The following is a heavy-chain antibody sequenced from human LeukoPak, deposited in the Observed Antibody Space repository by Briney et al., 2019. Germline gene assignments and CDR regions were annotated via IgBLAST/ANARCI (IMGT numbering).Heavy chain of an antibody. Sequence: SETLSLTCAVSGGSISNGGYCWSWIRQPPGKGLEWIGYIYHTGSTYFNPSLKSRVTISVDTSKNQFSLKLSSVTAADTAVYYCARSSGYSSGWRDAFDIWGQGTMVTVSS. J-gene: IGHJ3*02. V-gene: IGHV4-30-2*01. CDR3: ARSSGYSSGWRDAFDI. CDR1: GGSISNGGYC. CDR2: IYHTGST. D-gene: IGHD6-19*01.